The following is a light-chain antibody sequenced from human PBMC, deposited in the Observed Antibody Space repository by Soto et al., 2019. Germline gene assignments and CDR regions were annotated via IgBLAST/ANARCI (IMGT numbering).Light chain of an antibody. V-gene: IGKV1-39*01. CDR3: QQSYSSLPIT. J-gene: IGKJ5*01. CDR2: AAS. CDR1: QSIYIY. Sequence: DIQMTQSPSSLSASIGDRVTISCRASQSIYIYLNWYQQKPGKAPKLLIYAASSLQRGVPSTFSGGGSGTDFTLTISGLQPEDFATYYCQQSYSSLPITFGQGTRLEIK.